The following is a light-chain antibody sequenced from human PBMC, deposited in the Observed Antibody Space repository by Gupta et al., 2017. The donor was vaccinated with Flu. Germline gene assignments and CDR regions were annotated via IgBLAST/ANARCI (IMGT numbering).Light chain of an antibody. J-gene: IGKJ4*02. CDR3: QQDDSTSLT. V-gene: IGKV4-1*01. CDR1: QSGLYSSNNKNY. CDR2: WAS. Sequence: DIVMTQYPDSLAVSLGERATINCKSSQSGLYSSNNKNYLAWYQQKPGQPPKLLIYWASTRESGVPDRFIGSGSGTEFTLTISSLQAEDVAVYYCQQDDSTSLTFGEGTKVEI.